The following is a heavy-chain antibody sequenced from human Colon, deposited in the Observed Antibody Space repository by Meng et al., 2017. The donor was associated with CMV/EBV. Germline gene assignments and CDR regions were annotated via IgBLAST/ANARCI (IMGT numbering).Heavy chain of an antibody. J-gene: IGHJ3*02. CDR1: GFTLRTYG. CDR2: IRYDGTKK. D-gene: IGHD3-16*01. V-gene: IGHV3-30*02. CDR3: VSGTEGTPTAFVGGAFER. Sequence: GESLKISCSASGFTLRTYGMHWVRQAPGKGLEWLAFIRYDGTKKDYADSVKGRVTISTDHSKNSLHLHMDRLRPEDTALYFCVSGTEGTPTAFVGGAFERWGQGTMVTVSS.